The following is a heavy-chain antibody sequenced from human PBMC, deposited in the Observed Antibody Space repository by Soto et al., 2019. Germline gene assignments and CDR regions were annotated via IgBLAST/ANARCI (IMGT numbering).Heavy chain of an antibody. CDR2: IGPESCAT. Sequence: ASVKVSCKASGYTFTGHYIHWVRQAPAQGPEGMGEIGPESCATRYAQKFQGRVTMTRDMSITTVDMESNNLRPDDTAGYYCGRGRSGQIVVFYWGQGTQVTV. CDR1: GYTFTGHY. J-gene: IGHJ4*02. D-gene: IGHD5-12*01. V-gene: IGHV1-2*02. CDR3: GRGRSGQIVVFY.